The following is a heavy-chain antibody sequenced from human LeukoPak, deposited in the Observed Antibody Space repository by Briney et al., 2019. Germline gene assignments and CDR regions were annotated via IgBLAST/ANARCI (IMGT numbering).Heavy chain of an antibody. Sequence: PGGSLRLSCAASGFTFSSYAMSWVRQAPGKGLEWVSAISGSGGSTYYADSVKGRFTVSRDNSKNTLYLQMNSLRAEDTAVYYCAKGRYSGSHPFDYWGQGTLVTVSS. CDR3: AKGRYSGSHPFDY. J-gene: IGHJ4*02. CDR2: ISGSGGST. V-gene: IGHV3-23*01. D-gene: IGHD1-26*01. CDR1: GFTFSSYA.